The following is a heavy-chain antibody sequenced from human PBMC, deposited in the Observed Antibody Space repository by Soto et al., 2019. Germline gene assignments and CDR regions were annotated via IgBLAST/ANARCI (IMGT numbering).Heavy chain of an antibody. CDR2: LYTEGTT. D-gene: IGHD3-16*01. J-gene: IGHJ6*02. CDR1: GLTVSHNY. CDR3: VRPRPSGENYGMDV. Sequence: EVQLMESGGGLIQPGGSLRLSCVASGLTVSHNYMAWVRQAPEMGLEWVSILYTEGTTYYADSVKGRFTISRDSSKNTLFLQMDSLRAEDTAVYYCVRPRPSGENYGMDVWGQGTTVTVSS. V-gene: IGHV3-53*01.